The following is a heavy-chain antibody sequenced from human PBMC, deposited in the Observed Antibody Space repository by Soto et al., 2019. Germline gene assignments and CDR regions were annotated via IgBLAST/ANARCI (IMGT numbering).Heavy chain of an antibody. D-gene: IGHD4-17*01. Sequence: SETLSLTCTVSGGSISSYYWSWIRQPPGKGLEWIGYIYYSGSTNYNPSLKSRVTISVDTSKNQFSLKLSSVTAADTAVYYCARVAKTTVSDHDAFDIWGQGTMVTVSS. J-gene: IGHJ3*02. CDR2: IYYSGST. V-gene: IGHV4-59*01. CDR3: ARVAKTTVSDHDAFDI. CDR1: GGSISSYY.